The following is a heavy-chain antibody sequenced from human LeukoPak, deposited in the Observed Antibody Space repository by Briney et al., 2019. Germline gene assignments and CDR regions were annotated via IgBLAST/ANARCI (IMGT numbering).Heavy chain of an antibody. CDR3: ARDPINYYGSGSYSNWFDP. Sequence: GGSLRLSCVASGFAFTSYPMHWVRQAPGKGLEWLALISYDGSNKDYADSVKGRFTVSRDNSRNTLYLQMISLRAEDTAVYYCARDPINYYGSGSYSNWFDPWGQGTLVTVSS. J-gene: IGHJ5*02. CDR2: ISYDGSNK. V-gene: IGHV3-30*04. CDR1: GFAFTSYP. D-gene: IGHD3-10*01.